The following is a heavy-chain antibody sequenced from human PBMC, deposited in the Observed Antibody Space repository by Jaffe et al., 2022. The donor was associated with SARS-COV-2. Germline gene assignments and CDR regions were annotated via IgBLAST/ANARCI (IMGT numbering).Heavy chain of an antibody. CDR1: GFTFSSYW. V-gene: IGHV3-7*01. J-gene: IGHJ5*02. CDR3: ARVRPRDYGGNSQYNRFDP. CDR2: IKQDGSEK. D-gene: IGHD4-17*01. Sequence: EVQLVESGGGLVQPGGSLRLSCAASGFTFSSYWMSWVRQAPGKGLEWVANIKQDGSEKYYVDSVKGRFTISRDNAKNSLYLQMNSLRAEDTAVYYCARVRPRDYGGNSQYNRFDPWGQGTLVTVSS.